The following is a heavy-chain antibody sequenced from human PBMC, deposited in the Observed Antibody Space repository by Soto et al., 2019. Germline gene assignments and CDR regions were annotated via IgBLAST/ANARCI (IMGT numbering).Heavy chain of an antibody. CDR1: GYTFTGYY. Sequence: ASVKVSCKASGYTFTGYYMHWVRQAPGQGLEWMGWINPNSGGTNYAQKFQGWVTMTRDTPISTAYMELSRLRSDDTAVYYCARGAKQLASARYYYYGMDVWGQGTTVTVSS. D-gene: IGHD6-6*01. V-gene: IGHV1-2*04. CDR2: INPNSGGT. J-gene: IGHJ6*02. CDR3: ARGAKQLASARYYYYGMDV.